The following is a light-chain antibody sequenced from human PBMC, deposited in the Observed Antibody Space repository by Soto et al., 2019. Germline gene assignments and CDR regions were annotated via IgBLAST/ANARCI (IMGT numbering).Light chain of an antibody. Sequence: EIVLTQSPATLSLSPGERATLSCRASQSVSSYLAWYQQKPGQAPRILIYDASNRATGIPARCSASGTRTDFTLTISSLEPEDFAVYYCQQSSTWPLTFGGGTKVEIK. CDR2: DAS. V-gene: IGKV3-11*01. J-gene: IGKJ4*01. CDR1: QSVSSY. CDR3: QQSSTWPLT.